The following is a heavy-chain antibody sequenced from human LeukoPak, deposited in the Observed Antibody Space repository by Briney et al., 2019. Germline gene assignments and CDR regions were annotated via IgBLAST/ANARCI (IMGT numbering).Heavy chain of an antibody. V-gene: IGHV1-3*04. D-gene: IGHD5-18*01. CDR3: ARDPDVGRGYSYGYWDY. CDR2: INTGNGNT. CDR1: GYTFTTYA. J-gene: IGHJ4*02. Sequence: ASVKVSCKASGYTFTTYAMHWVRQAPGQRLEWMGWINTGNGNTKYSQKFQGRVTITRDTSASTAYMELSSLRSEDTAVYYCARDPDVGRGYSYGYWDYWGQGTLVTVSS.